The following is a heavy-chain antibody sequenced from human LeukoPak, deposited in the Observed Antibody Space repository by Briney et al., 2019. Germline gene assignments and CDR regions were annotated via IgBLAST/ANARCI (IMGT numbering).Heavy chain of an antibody. CDR3: ARAAGELLYYYGMDV. Sequence: ASVKVSCKASGYTFTSYYMHWVRQAPGQGLEWMGIINPSGGSTNYAQKFQGRVTITADESTSTAYMELSSLRSEDTAVYYCARAAGELLYYYGMDVWGQGTTVTVSS. CDR2: INPSGGST. J-gene: IGHJ6*02. V-gene: IGHV1-46*01. CDR1: GYTFTSYY. D-gene: IGHD1-7*01.